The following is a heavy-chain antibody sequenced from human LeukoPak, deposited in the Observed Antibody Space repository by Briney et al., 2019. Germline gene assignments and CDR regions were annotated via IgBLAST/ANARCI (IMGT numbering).Heavy chain of an antibody. CDR2: ISSSGSTI. V-gene: IGHV3-48*03. J-gene: IGHJ3*02. CDR1: GFTFSSYE. D-gene: IGHD6-19*01. Sequence: GGSLRLSCAASGFTFSSYEMNWVRQAPGKGLEWVSYISSSGSTIYYADSVKGRFTISRDNAKNSQYLQMNSLRAEDTAVYYCAREGRSGWYGGYAFDIWGQGTMVTVSS. CDR3: AREGRSGWYGGYAFDI.